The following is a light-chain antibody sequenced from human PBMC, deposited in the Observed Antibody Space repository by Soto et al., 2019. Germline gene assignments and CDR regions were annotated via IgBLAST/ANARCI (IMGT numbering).Light chain of an antibody. V-gene: IGKV2-30*01. CDR2: KVS. Sequence: DVVITQSPLSLPVTLGQPASISCRSSQSLVYIDGNTYLSWFHQRPGQSPRRLIYKVSNRYSGVPDRFGGSGSGTDFTLKISRVEAEDVGVYYCMQGTHLYSFGQGTKLEIK. CDR3: MQGTHLYS. CDR1: QSLVYIDGNTY. J-gene: IGKJ2*03.